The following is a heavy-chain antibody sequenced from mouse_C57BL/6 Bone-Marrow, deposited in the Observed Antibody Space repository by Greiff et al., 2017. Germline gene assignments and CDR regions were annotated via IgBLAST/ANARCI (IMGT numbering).Heavy chain of an antibody. D-gene: IGHD1-1*01. CDR2: IDPSDSSP. V-gene: IGHV1-69*01. CDR1: GSTFTSYW. Sequence: QVQLQQPGAELVMPGASVKLSCKASGSTFTSYWMHWVKQRPGQGLEWIGEIDPSDSSPNSNQKFKGKSTLTVDKSSSTAYMQLSSLTSDDSAVEYCARGYYYGSSSNWYFDVWGTGTTVTVSS. CDR3: ARGYYYGSSSNWYFDV. J-gene: IGHJ1*03.